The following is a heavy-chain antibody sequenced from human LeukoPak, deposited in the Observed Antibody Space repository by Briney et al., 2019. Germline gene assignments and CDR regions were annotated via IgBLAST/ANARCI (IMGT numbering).Heavy chain of an antibody. Sequence: GGSLRLSCAASGFTFSSYAMSWVRQAPGKGLEWVSAISGSGGGTYYADSVKGRFTISRDNSKNMLYLQMNSLRAEDTAVYYCAKGGGLSSPIANWGQGTLVTVSS. V-gene: IGHV3-23*01. CDR3: AKGGGLSSPIAN. CDR2: ISGSGGGT. J-gene: IGHJ4*02. CDR1: GFTFSSYA. D-gene: IGHD1-26*01.